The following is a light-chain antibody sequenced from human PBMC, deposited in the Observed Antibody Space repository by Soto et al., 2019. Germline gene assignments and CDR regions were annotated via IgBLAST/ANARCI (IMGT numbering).Light chain of an antibody. CDR2: GNS. CDR1: SSNIGAGYD. V-gene: IGLV1-40*01. J-gene: IGLJ1*01. CDR3: QSYDSSLSALYV. Sequence: QAVLTQPPSVSGAPGQRITISCTGSSSNIGAGYDVQWYQQLPGTAPKLLIDGNSHRPSGVPDRFSGSKSGTSASLAITGLQTEDEADYYCQSYDSSLSALYVLGTGTKLTVL.